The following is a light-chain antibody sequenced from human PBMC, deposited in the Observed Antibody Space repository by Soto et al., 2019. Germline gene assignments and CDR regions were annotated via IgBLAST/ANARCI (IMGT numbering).Light chain of an antibody. CDR1: QSVRRF. CDR2: DAS. V-gene: IGKV3-11*01. Sequence: EIVLTQSPATLSLSPGERATLSCRASQSVRRFLAWYQQKPGQAPRLLIYDASNRAPGIPARFSGSGSGTNFTLIISSLEPEDFAVYYCQQRSSWRTFGQGTKLEIK. J-gene: IGKJ2*02. CDR3: QQRSSWRT.